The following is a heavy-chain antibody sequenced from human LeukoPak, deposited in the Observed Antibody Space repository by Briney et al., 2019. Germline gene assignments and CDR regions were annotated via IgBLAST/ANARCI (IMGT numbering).Heavy chain of an antibody. CDR3: ARDTRSSWYPNLDY. Sequence: EASVKVSCKASGCTFSSYAISWVRQAPGQGLEWMGGIIPIFGTANYAQKFQGRVTITTDESTSTAYMELSSLRSEDTAVYYCARDTRSSWYPNLDYWGQGTLVTVSS. CDR2: IIPIFGTA. J-gene: IGHJ4*02. V-gene: IGHV1-69*05. D-gene: IGHD6-13*01. CDR1: GCTFSSYA.